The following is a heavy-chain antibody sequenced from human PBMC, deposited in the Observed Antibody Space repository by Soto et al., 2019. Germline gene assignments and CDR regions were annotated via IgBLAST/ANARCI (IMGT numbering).Heavy chain of an antibody. CDR3: ARGGDTSFDY. CDR1: GFTVSSNY. V-gene: IGHV3-53*01. J-gene: IGHJ4*02. Sequence: GGSLRLSWAVSGFTVSSNYMSWVRQAPGKGLEWVSLIYRGGGTYYADSVKGRFTISRDNSKNTLYLQMNSLRAEATAVYYCARGGDTSFDYWGQGTLVTVSS. CDR2: IYRGGGT. D-gene: IGHD1-26*01.